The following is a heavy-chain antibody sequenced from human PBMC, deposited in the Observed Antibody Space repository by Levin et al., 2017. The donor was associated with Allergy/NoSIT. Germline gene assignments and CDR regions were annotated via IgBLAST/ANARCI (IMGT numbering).Heavy chain of an antibody. CDR3: ARSRSGWLDY. D-gene: IGHD6-19*01. V-gene: IGHV3-64*02. Sequence: GGSLRLSCAASGFTFSTYAMCWVRQAPGKGLEYVSAINNNGGSTYYADSVKGRFTISRDNSKNTLYLQMGSLRVEDMAVYYCARSRSGWLDYWGQGTLVSVSS. CDR2: INNNGGST. CDR1: GFTFSTYA. J-gene: IGHJ4*02.